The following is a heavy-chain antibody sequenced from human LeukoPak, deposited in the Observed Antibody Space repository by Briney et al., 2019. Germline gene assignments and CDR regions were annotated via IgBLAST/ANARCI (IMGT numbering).Heavy chain of an antibody. CDR2: ISTSGSGI. CDR1: GFTFTDYG. Sequence: GGSLRLSCAASGFTFTDYGMSWVRQAPGKGLEWISYISTSGSGIKYADSLKGRFTISRDNAKNSVYLQLNNVRDEDTAVYYCARDNRPLLAEFDFWGRGTLVTASS. CDR3: ARDNRPLLAEFDF. J-gene: IGHJ5*01. D-gene: IGHD6-19*01. V-gene: IGHV3-48*02.